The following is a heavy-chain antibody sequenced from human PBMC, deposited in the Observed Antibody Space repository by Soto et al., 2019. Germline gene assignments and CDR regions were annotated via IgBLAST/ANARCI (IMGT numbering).Heavy chain of an antibody. D-gene: IGHD3-22*01. Sequence: GGSLRLSCAASGFTLSDYYMSWIRQAPGKGLEWVSYISSSGSTIYYADSVKGRFTISRDNAKNSLYLQMNSLRAEDTAVYYCARAPWVYDSSGYYSDYWGQGTLVTVSS. V-gene: IGHV3-11*01. CDR3: ARAPWVYDSSGYYSDY. J-gene: IGHJ4*02. CDR2: ISSSGSTI. CDR1: GFTLSDYY.